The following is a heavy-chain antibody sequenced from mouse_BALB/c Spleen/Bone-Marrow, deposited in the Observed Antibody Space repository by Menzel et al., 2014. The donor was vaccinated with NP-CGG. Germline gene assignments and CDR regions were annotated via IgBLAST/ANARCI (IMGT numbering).Heavy chain of an antibody. J-gene: IGHJ2*01. Sequence: EVQLVESGGGLVQPGGFLRLSCATSGFTFTDYYVSWVRQPPGKALEWLGFIRNKANGYTTEYSASVKGRFTISRDNSQSIVYLQMNTLRAEDSATYYCARDYSYYFDYWGQGTTLTVSS. CDR2: IRNKANGYTT. D-gene: IGHD2-1*01. CDR3: ARDYSYYFDY. V-gene: IGHV7-3*02. CDR1: GFTFTDYY.